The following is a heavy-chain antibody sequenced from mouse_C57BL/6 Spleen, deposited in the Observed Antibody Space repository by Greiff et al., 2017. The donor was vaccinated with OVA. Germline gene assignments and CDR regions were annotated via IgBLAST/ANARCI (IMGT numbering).Heavy chain of an antibody. Sequence: LVESGAELARPGASVKLSCKASGYTFTSYGISWVKQRTGQGLEWIGEIYPRSGNTYYNEKFKGKATLTADKSSSTAYMELRSLTSEDSAVYFCARDAFITTVVYFDVWGTGTTVTVSS. CDR3: ARDAFITTVVYFDV. V-gene: IGHV1-81*01. D-gene: IGHD1-1*01. CDR2: IYPRSGNT. J-gene: IGHJ1*03. CDR1: GYTFTSYG.